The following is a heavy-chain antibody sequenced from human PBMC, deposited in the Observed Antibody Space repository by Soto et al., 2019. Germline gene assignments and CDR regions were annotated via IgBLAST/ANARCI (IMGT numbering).Heavy chain of an antibody. D-gene: IGHD4-17*01. V-gene: IGHV3-33*01. Sequence: SLRLSCAASGFTFSSYGMHWVRQAPGKGLEWVAVIWHDGSNKYYADSVKGRFTISRDNSKNTLYLQMNSLRAEDTAVYYCARDGLYGDYDYYYYYMDVWGKGTTVTVSS. CDR3: ARDGLYGDYDYYYYYMDV. J-gene: IGHJ6*03. CDR2: IWHDGSNK. CDR1: GFTFSSYG.